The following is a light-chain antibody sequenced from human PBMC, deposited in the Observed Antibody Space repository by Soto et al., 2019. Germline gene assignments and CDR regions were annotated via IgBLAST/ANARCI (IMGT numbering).Light chain of an antibody. CDR3: MQALQTPS. V-gene: IGKV2-28*01. CDR1: QTLLHRNGYNY. J-gene: IGKJ5*01. CDR2: LGS. Sequence: DIVMTQSPLSLPVTPGEPASISCRSSQTLLHRNGYNYLDWYRQKPGPSPQLLIYLGSFRASAVPDRFSGSGSGTDFTLKISRVEAEDAGLYYCMQALQTPSFGQGTRLEIK.